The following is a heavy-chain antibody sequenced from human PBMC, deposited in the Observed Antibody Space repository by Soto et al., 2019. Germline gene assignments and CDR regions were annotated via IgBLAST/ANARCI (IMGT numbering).Heavy chain of an antibody. Sequence: PSETLSLTCTVSGGSISSGDYYWSWIRQPPGKGLEWIGYIYYSGSTYYNPSLKSRVTISVDTSKNQFSLKLSSVTAADTAVYYCARLGSSGYYYFDYWGQGTLVTSPQ. CDR2: IYYSGST. D-gene: IGHD3-22*01. V-gene: IGHV4-30-4*01. CDR3: ARLGSSGYYYFDY. J-gene: IGHJ4*02. CDR1: GGSISSGDYY.